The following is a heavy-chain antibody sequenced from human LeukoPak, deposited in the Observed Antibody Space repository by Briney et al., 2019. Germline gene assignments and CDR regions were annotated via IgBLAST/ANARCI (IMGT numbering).Heavy chain of an antibody. CDR3: ATRSVVGR. D-gene: IGHD1-26*01. CDR2: ISGSLDST. Sequence: GGSLRLSCATSGFTLSSYGMGWVRQAPGKGLEWVSSISGSLDSTYYADSVKGRFTISRDNSKNTLYLEVNNLKAEDTAIYYCATRSVVGRGGQGTLVIVSS. J-gene: IGHJ4*02. CDR1: GFTLSSYG. V-gene: IGHV3-23*01.